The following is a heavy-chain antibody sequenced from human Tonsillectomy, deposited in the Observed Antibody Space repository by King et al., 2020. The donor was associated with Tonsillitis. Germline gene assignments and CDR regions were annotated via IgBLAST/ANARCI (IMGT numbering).Heavy chain of an antibody. CDR3: ARAAYSLGEAEPYYYSMGV. J-gene: IGHJ6*02. Sequence: VQLVESGGGLGRPGGSLRLSCAASGFKFSSNTINWVRQAPGKGLEWVSSISSSSSYIYYADSVKGRFTISRDNAKNSLYLQMNRLRAEDTAVYHCARAAYSLGEAEPYYYSMGVWGQGTTVTVSS. V-gene: IGHV3-21*01. D-gene: IGHD3-16*01. CDR1: GFKFSSNT. CDR2: ISSSSSYI.